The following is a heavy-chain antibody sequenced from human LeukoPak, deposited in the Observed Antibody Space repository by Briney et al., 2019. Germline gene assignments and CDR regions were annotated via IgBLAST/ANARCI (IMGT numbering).Heavy chain of an antibody. CDR2: TSHDGSNK. CDR3: VKGYNWNDAY. D-gene: IGHD1-1*01. J-gene: IGHJ4*02. V-gene: IGHV3-30*18. Sequence: PGGSLRLSCAASGFTFSTYGMHWVRQAPGKGLEWVAVTSHDGSNKYYADSVKGRFTVSRDNPKNTLYLQMNSLRSEDTAVYYCVKGYNWNDAYWGQGTLVTVSS. CDR1: GFTFSTYG.